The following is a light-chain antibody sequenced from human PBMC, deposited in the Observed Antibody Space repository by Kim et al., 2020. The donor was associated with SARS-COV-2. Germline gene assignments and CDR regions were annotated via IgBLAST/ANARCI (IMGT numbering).Light chain of an antibody. J-gene: IGKJ2*03. CDR2: GAF. CDR1: QSISSNY. Sequence: IVLTQSPGTLSLSPGERATLSCRASQSISSNYLAWYQQRPGQAPRLLIYGAFDRATGVPDRFSGSGSGTDFTLTISRLEPEDFVMYYCQNYGSSTPYSFGQGTKLEIK. V-gene: IGKV3-20*01. CDR3: QNYGSSTPYS.